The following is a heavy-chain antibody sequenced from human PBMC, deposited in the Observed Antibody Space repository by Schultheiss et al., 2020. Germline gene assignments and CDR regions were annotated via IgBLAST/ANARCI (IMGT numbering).Heavy chain of an antibody. J-gene: IGHJ4*02. V-gene: IGHV3-30*18. CDR3: AKVYYDFWSGPDY. CDR1: GFTFSSYG. Sequence: GGSLRLSCAASGFTFSSYGMHWVRQAPGKGLEWVAVISYDGSNKYYADSVKGRFTISRYNSKNTLYLQMNSLRAEDTAVYYCAKVYYDFWSGPDYWGQGTLVTVSS. D-gene: IGHD3-3*01. CDR2: ISYDGSNK.